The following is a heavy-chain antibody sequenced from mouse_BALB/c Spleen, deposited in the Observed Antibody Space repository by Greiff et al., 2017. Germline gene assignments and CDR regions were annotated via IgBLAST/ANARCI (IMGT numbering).Heavy chain of an antibody. J-gene: IGHJ3*01. CDR2: INPSTGYT. D-gene: IGHD3-3*01. CDR3: ARFPGGTAWFAY. V-gene: IGHV1-7*01. CDR1: GYTFTSYW. Sequence: QVQLQQSGAELAKPGASVKMSCKASGYTFTSYWMHWVKQRPRQGLEWIGYINPSTGYTEYNQKFKDKATLTADKSSSTAYMQLSSLTSEDSAVYYCARFPGGTAWFAYWGQGTLVAVSA.